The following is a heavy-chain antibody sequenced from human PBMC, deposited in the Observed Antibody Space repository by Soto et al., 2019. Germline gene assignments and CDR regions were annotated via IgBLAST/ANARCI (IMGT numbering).Heavy chain of an antibody. J-gene: IGHJ5*02. CDR2: ISSSGATT. CDR1: GFTFSDYA. Sequence: EVQLLESGGDFIQPGGSLKLCCAASGFTFSDYAMSWVRQAPGAGLEWISTISSSGATTYYADSVKGRFTISRDNSQNTLLVQMSSLRAEDTAMFFCAKTLSGQGRYSCVSWGPGTLVTVSS. V-gene: IGHV3-23*01. D-gene: IGHD3-10*02. CDR3: AKTLSGQGRYSCVS.